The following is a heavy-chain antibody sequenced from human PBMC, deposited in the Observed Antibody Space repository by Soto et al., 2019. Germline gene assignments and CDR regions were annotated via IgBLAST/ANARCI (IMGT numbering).Heavy chain of an antibody. Sequence: SETLSLTCTVSGGSISSYYWSWIRQPPGKGLEWIGYIYYSGSTNYNPSLKSRVTISVDTSKNQFSLKLSSVTAADTAVYYCGRGIAARQTYYYYGMDVWGQGTTVTVSS. D-gene: IGHD6-6*01. CDR1: GGSISSYY. J-gene: IGHJ6*02. CDR3: GRGIAARQTYYYYGMDV. CDR2: IYYSGST. V-gene: IGHV4-59*01.